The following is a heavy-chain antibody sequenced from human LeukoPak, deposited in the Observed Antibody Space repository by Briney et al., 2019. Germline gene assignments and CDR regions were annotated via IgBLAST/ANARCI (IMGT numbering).Heavy chain of an antibody. D-gene: IGHD3-22*01. J-gene: IGHJ4*02. CDR1: GFTFSSYW. V-gene: IGHV3-7*01. CDR2: IRRDGGEK. CDR3: ASDLPRYYDSSGYYPPGGDY. Sequence: GGSLRLSCAASGFTFSSYWMSWVRQAPGKGLEWVANIRRDGGEKYYVDSVKGRFTISRDNAKNSLYLQMNSLRAEDTAVNYRASDLPRYYDSSGYYPPGGDYWGEGTLVTVSS.